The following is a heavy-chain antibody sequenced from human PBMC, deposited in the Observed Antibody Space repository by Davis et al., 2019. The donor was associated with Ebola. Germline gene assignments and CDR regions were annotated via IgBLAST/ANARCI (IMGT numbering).Heavy chain of an antibody. Sequence: MPSETLSLTCTVSGGSVSSGSYYWSWIRQPPGKGLEWIGYIYYSGSTNYNPSLKSRVTISVETSKTQFSLKLSSVTAADTAVYYCARLGVSAASPFDPWGQGTLVTVSS. CDR3: ARLGVSAASPFDP. V-gene: IGHV4-61*01. CDR2: IYYSGST. CDR1: GGSVSSGSYY. J-gene: IGHJ5*02. D-gene: IGHD6-25*01.